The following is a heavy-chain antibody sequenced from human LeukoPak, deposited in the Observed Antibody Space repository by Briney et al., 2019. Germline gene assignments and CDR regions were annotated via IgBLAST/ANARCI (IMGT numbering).Heavy chain of an antibody. CDR2: IKQDGSEK. CDR3: ARLQRSVTGTL. D-gene: IGHD6-19*01. V-gene: IGHV3-7*01. Sequence: GGSLRLSCAASGFTFSRYWMSWVRQAPGKGLEWVANIKQDGSEKQYVDSMKGRFTISRDNAKNSLYLQMSSLRGEDTAVYYCARLQRSVTGTLWGQGTLVIVSS. J-gene: IGHJ4*02. CDR1: GFTFSRYW.